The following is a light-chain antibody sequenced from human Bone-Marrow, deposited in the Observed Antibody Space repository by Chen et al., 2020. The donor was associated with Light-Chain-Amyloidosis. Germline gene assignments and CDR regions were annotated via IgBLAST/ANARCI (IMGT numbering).Light chain of an antibody. CDR1: NIGSKS. CDR3: QVWDSSGDHPV. V-gene: IGLV3-21*03. Sequence: YVLSQPPSLSVPPGKTASIIWEGENIGSKSVHWYQQMTGQAPVLAVYDDTGRPSGIPERFSGSNSWNTATLTISRVESGDESDYYCQVWDSSGDHPVFGGGTKLTVL. CDR2: DDT. J-gene: IGLJ2*01.